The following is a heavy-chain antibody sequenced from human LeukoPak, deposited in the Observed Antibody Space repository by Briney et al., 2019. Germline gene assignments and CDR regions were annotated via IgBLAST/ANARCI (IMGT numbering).Heavy chain of an antibody. V-gene: IGHV3-30*19. J-gene: IGHJ4*02. D-gene: IGHD3-22*01. Sequence: GGSLRLSCAASGFTFSSYGMHWVRQAPGKGLEWLAVISYDGSNKYYADSVKGRFTISRDNSKNTLYLQMNSLRAEDTAVYYCATYYYDSSGYYYVDYFDYWGQGTLVTVSS. CDR3: ATYYYDSSGYYYVDYFDY. CDR1: GFTFSSYG. CDR2: ISYDGSNK.